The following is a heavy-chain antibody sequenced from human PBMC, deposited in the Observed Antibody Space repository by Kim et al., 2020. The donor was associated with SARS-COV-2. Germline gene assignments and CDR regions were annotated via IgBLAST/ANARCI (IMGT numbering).Heavy chain of an antibody. CDR2: INQDGSES. Sequence: GGSLRLSCAASGFTFSHDWMTWVRQAPGKGLEGVANINQDGSESYYVDSVKGRFTISRDNAKNSLYLQMNSLRVEDTAVYYCARSVFGDNYWGQGTLVSVSS. J-gene: IGHJ4*02. D-gene: IGHD3-10*02. CDR1: GFTFSHDW. CDR3: ARSVFGDNY. V-gene: IGHV3-7*01.